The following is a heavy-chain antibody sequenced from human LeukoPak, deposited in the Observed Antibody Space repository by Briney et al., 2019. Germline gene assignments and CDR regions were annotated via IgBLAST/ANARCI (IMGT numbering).Heavy chain of an antibody. Sequence: GGSLRLSCAASGFTFSSYAMSWVRQAPGKGLEWVSAISGSGGSTYYADSVKGRFTISRDNSKNTLYLQMNSLRAEDTAVYYCAKGPDPDYYYYGVDVWGQGTTVTVSS. J-gene: IGHJ6*02. CDR2: ISGSGGST. CDR1: GFTFSSYA. CDR3: AKGPDPDYYYYGVDV. V-gene: IGHV3-23*01.